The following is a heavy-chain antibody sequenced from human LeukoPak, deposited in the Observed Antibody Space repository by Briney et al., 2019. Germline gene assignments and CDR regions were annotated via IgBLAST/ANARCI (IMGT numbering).Heavy chain of an antibody. D-gene: IGHD4-23*01. J-gene: IGHJ4*02. CDR2: ISGSGGST. V-gene: IGHV3-23*01. CDR1: GFTFSSYA. CDR3: GKDRGYRSDYGGTDY. Sequence: GGSLRLSCAASGFTFSSYAMSWVRQAPGQGLEWVSAISGSGGSTYYADSVTSRVTISRDNSKNTLYLQMNSLRAEDTAVYYCGKDRGYRSDYGGTDYWGQGTLVTVSS.